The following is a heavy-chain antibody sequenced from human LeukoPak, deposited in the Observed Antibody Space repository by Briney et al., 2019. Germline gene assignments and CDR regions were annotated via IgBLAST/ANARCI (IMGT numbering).Heavy chain of an antibody. J-gene: IGHJ6*02. D-gene: IGHD6-19*01. CDR3: ARLRGWTYGMDV. Sequence: GGSLKLSCAASGFTFSSYEMNWVRQAPGKGLEWVSYISSSGSTIYYADSVKGRFTISRDNAKNSLYLQMNSLRAEDTAVYYCARLRGWTYGMDVWGQGTTVTVSS. CDR2: ISSSGSTI. CDR1: GFTFSSYE. V-gene: IGHV3-48*03.